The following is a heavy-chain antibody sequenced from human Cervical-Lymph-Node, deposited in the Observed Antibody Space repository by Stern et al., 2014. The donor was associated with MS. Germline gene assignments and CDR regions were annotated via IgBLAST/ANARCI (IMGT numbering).Heavy chain of an antibody. D-gene: IGHD2-21*01. CDR1: GFTFTDHY. CDR3: ARQSCRAECYLDY. CDR2: ISGPTTST. J-gene: IGHJ4*02. Sequence: QVQLVESEGGLVKPGGSLRLSCAASGFTFTDHYMNWFRQAPGKGLEWVSHISGPTTSTSYADSVKGRFTISRDNAENSLYLQMNSLRADDTAVYYCARQSCRAECYLDYWGQGTLVTVSS. V-gene: IGHV3-11*01.